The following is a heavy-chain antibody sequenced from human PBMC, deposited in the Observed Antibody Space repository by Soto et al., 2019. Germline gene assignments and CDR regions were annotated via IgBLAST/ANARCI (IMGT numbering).Heavy chain of an antibody. J-gene: IGHJ4*02. CDR2: VYHTGST. CDR1: GASITTYY. CDR3: ARRLFGSGWTLDS. V-gene: IGHV4-59*01. D-gene: IGHD6-19*01. Sequence: SETLSLTCDVSGASITTYYWSWIRQAPGKGLEWIGNVYHTGSTDYNSSLRSRVTISVDTSKNQFSLKVNSVTAADTAVYYCARRLFGSGWTLDSWGQGALVTRLL.